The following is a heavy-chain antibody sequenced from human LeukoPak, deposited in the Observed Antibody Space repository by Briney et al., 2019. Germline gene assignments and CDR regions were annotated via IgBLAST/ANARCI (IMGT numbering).Heavy chain of an antibody. CDR3: AKDHGNNRRYFDD. CDR2: VYHTGST. J-gene: IGHJ4*02. CDR1: GASIDSYY. Sequence: SETLSLTCTISGASIDSYYWSWVRQPPGKGLEWIGEVYHTGSTDYNASLKSRVTISVDKSKNQFYLKMTSVTAADTAVYYCAKDHGNNRRYFDDWGQGTLVTVSS. D-gene: IGHD4-11*01. V-gene: IGHV4-59*12.